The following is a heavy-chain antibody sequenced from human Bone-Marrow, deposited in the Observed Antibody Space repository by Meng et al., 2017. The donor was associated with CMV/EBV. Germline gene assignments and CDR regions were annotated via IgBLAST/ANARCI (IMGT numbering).Heavy chain of an antibody. D-gene: IGHD3-3*01. CDR2: ISGSGGST. Sequence: GESLKTSCAAPGFTFSSYAMSWVRQAPGKGLERVSAISGSGGSTYYADSVKGRFTISRDNSKNTLYLQMNSLRAEDTAVYYCAKDRPLRGYDFWSGYWDYWGQGTLVTVSS. CDR1: GFTFSSYA. J-gene: IGHJ4*02. V-gene: IGHV3-23*01. CDR3: AKDRPLRGYDFWSGYWDY.